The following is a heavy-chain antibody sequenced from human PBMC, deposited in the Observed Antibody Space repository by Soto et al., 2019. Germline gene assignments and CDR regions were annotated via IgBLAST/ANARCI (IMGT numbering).Heavy chain of an antibody. CDR3: ARGINTGCSSSWYGERDWFDP. V-gene: IGHV1-69*13. CDR1: GGTFSSYA. CDR2: IIPIFGTA. Sequence: ASVKVSCKASGGTFSSYAISWVRQAPGQGLEWMGGIIPIFGTANYAQKFQGRVTITADESTSTAYMELSSLRSEDTAVYYCARGINTGCSSSWYGERDWFDPWGQGTLVTVSS. D-gene: IGHD6-13*01. J-gene: IGHJ5*02.